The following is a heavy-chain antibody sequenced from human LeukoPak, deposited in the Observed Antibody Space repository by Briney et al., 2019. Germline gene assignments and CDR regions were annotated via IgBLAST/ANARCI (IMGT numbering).Heavy chain of an antibody. CDR1: GFTFSSYS. CDR2: ISSSSSYI. CDR3: ARDPPDDYVWGSYRYTYSGY. D-gene: IGHD3-16*02. V-gene: IGHV3-21*01. Sequence: GGSLRLSCAASGFTFSSYSMNWVRQAPGKGLEWVSSISSSSSYIYYADSVKGRFTISRDNAKNSLYLQMNSLRVEDTAVYYCARDPPDDYVWGSYRYTYSGYWGQGTLVTVSS. J-gene: IGHJ4*02.